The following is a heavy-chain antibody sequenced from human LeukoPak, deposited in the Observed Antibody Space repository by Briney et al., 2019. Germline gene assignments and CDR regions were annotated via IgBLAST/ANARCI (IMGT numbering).Heavy chain of an antibody. D-gene: IGHD2-21*02. CDR3: ARVCTGGDCYPLYYFDY. CDR2: ISPNSGGT. Sequence: ASVKVSCKASGYTLTDYYMHWVRQAPGQGLEWMGWISPNSGGTNYAQNFQGRVTMTRDTSVSTAYMELSSLRSDDTAVYYCARVCTGGDCYPLYYFDYWGQGTLVTVSS. J-gene: IGHJ4*02. CDR1: GYTLTDYY. V-gene: IGHV1-2*02.